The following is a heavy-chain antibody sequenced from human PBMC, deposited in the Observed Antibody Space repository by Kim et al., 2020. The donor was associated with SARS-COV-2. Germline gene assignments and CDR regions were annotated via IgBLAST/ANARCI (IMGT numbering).Heavy chain of an antibody. J-gene: IGHJ6*02. CDR3: AKDLPYYDFWSGYYDFYYYGMDV. CDR1: GFTFSSYG. V-gene: IGHV3-30*18. D-gene: IGHD3-3*01. Sequence: GGSLRLSCAASGFTFSSYGMHWVRQDPGKGLEWVAVISYDGSNKYYADSVKGRFTISRDNSKNTLYLQMNSLRAEDTAVYYCAKDLPYYDFWSGYYDFYYYGMDVWGQGTTVTVSS. CDR2: ISYDGSNK.